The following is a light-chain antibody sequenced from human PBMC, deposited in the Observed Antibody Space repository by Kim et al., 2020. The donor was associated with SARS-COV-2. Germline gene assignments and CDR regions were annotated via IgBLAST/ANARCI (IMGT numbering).Light chain of an antibody. CDR1: SSDVGDYNH. J-gene: IGLJ1*01. CDR2: DVT. CDR3: CSYAGSYPLV. Sequence: QSALTQPRSVSGSPGQSVTISCTGTSSDVGDYNHVSWYQQHPGKAPKLMIYDVTKRPSGVPDRFSGSKSGNTASLTISGLQAEDEADYYCCSYAGSYPLVFGTGTKVTVL. V-gene: IGLV2-11*01.